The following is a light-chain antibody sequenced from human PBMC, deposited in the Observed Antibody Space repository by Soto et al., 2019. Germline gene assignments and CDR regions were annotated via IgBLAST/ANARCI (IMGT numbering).Light chain of an antibody. CDR1: QTISTY. Sequence: DIQMTQSPSSLSASVGDRVTITCRASQTISTYLNWYQQKPGKAPKLLIYAASSLQSGVPSRFSGSGSGTDFTLTISSLQPEDFATYYCQQSSITTLTFGGETKVEIK. CDR2: AAS. J-gene: IGKJ4*01. V-gene: IGKV1-39*01. CDR3: QQSSITTLT.